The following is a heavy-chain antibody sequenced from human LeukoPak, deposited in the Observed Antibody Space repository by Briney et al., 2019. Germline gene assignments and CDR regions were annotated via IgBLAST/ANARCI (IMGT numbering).Heavy chain of an antibody. CDR1: GYTLTELS. V-gene: IGHV1-24*01. CDR3: ATDRPIVVVPAAIRHGSDDAFDI. J-gene: IGHJ3*02. Sequence: ASVKVSCKVSGYTLTELSMHWVRQAPGKGLEWMGGFDPEDGETIYAQKFQGRVTMTEDTSTDTAYMELSSLRSEDTAVYYCATDRPIVVVPAAIRHGSDDAFDIWGQGTMVTVSS. D-gene: IGHD2-2*02. CDR2: FDPEDGET.